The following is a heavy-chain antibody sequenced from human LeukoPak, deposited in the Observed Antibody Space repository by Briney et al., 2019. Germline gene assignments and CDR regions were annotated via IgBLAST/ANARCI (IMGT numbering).Heavy chain of an antibody. D-gene: IGHD2-2*02. CDR2: ISSSSNYI. CDR3: ARDGGPDIVVVPAAIRVGMDV. V-gene: IGHV3-21*01. CDR1: GFTFSSYS. Sequence: GGSLRLSCAASGFTFSSYSMNWVRQAPGKGLEWVSSISSSSNYIYYADSVKGRFTISRDSAKNSLYLQMNGLRAEDTAVYYCARDGGPDIVVVPAAIRVGMDVWGQGTTVTVSS. J-gene: IGHJ6*02.